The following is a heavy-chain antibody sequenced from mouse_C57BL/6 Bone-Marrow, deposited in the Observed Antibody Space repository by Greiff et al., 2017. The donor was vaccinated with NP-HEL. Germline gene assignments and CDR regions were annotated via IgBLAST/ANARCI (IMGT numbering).Heavy chain of an antibody. CDR3: AGFSLSPYCGNEGAWFAY. CDR1: GYTFTGYW. J-gene: IGHJ3*01. V-gene: IGHV1-9*01. Sequence: VQLQQSGAELMKPGASVKLSCKATGYTFTGYWIEWVKQRPGHGLEWIGEIFPGSGSTNYNEKFKGKATLTADTSSNTAYIQLSSLTTEDSAIYYCAGFSLSPYCGNEGAWFAYWGQGTLVTVSA. D-gene: IGHD2-10*01. CDR2: IFPGSGST.